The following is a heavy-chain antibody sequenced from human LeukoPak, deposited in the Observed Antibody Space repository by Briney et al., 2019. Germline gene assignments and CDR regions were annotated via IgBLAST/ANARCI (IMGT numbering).Heavy chain of an antibody. CDR3: ARDLRYFDWLAENWFDP. Sequence: GGSLRLSCAASGYTFSSYWMSWVRQAPGKGLEWVANIKQDGSEKYYVDSVKGRFTISRDNAKNSLYLQMNSLRAEDTAVYYCARDLRYFDWLAENWFDPWGQGTLVTVSS. CDR2: IKQDGSEK. CDR1: GYTFSSYW. D-gene: IGHD3-9*01. J-gene: IGHJ5*02. V-gene: IGHV3-7*01.